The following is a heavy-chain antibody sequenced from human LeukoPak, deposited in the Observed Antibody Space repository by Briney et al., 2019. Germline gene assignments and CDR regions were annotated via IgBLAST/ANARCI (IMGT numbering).Heavy chain of an antibody. D-gene: IGHD6-13*01. CDR3: ARDVSSSWYEPSYYYYYYMDV. J-gene: IGHJ6*03. Sequence: SVKVSCKASGYTFTDYYMHWVRQAPGQGLEWMGRIIPIFGTANYAQKFQGRVTITTDESTSTAYMELSSLRSEDTAVYYCARDVSSSWYEPSYYYYYYMDVWGKGTTVTVSS. CDR1: GYTFTDYY. V-gene: IGHV1-69*05. CDR2: IIPIFGTA.